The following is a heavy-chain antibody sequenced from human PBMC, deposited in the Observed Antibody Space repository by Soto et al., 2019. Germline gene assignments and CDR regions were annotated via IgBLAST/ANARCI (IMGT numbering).Heavy chain of an antibody. V-gene: IGHV1-69*01. D-gene: IGHD4-17*01. CDR3: ASTRKDDYGDRLDY. CDR1: GGTFSSYA. CDR2: IIPIFGTA. J-gene: IGHJ4*02. Sequence: QVQLVQSGAEVKKPGSSVKVSCKASGGTFSSYAISWVRQAPGQGLVWMGGIIPIFGTADYAQKFQGRVTITADESTSTAYMELSSLRSEDTAVYYCASTRKDDYGDRLDYWGQGTLVTVSS.